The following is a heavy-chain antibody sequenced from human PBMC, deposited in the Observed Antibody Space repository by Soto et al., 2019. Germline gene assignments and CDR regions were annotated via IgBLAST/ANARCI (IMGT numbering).Heavy chain of an antibody. Sequence: EVQLVESGGGLIQPGGSLRLSCAASGFTVSSNYMSWIRQAPGKGLEWVSVIYSGGSTYYADSVEGRFTISRDNAKNTLYLQMNSLRAEDTAVYYCARDRVGSGYTEYFQHWGQGTLVTVSS. J-gene: IGHJ1*01. D-gene: IGHD5-12*01. CDR2: IYSGGST. CDR1: GFTVSSNY. V-gene: IGHV3-53*01. CDR3: ARDRVGSGYTEYFQH.